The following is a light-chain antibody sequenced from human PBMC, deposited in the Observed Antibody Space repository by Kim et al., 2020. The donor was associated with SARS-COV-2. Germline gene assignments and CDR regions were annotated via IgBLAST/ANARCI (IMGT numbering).Light chain of an antibody. Sequence: QRVAISCSGRTSTIGSNPVNWFQQLPGTAPKLLIYINKQRPSGVPDRFSGSKSGTSASLAISGLQSEDEADYYCATWDDSLNGGVFGGGTQLTVL. V-gene: IGLV1-44*01. CDR3: ATWDDSLNGGV. J-gene: IGLJ2*01. CDR2: INK. CDR1: TSTIGSNP.